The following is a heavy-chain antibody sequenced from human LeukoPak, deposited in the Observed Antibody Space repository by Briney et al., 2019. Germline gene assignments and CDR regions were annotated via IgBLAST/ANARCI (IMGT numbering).Heavy chain of an antibody. V-gene: IGHV3-74*01. J-gene: IGHJ4*02. CDR2: INSDGSST. CDR3: ARGPFQNWNDFLY. Sequence: PGGSLRLSCAASGFTFSSYWMHWVRQAPGKGLVWVSRINSDGSSTSYADSVKGRFTISSDNAKNTLYLQMNSLRAEDTAVYYCARGPFQNWNDFLYWGQGTLVTVSS. CDR1: GFTFSSYW. D-gene: IGHD1-1*01.